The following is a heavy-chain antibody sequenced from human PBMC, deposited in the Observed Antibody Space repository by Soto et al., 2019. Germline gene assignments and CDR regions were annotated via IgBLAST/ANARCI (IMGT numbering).Heavy chain of an antibody. J-gene: IGHJ3*02. V-gene: IGHV1-69*13. Sequence: SVKVSCKASGGTFSSYAISWVRQAPGQGLEWMGGIIPIFGTANYAQKFQGRVTITADESTSTAYMELSSLRSEDTAVYYCARDYGSGSLGAFDIWGQGTMVTVPS. D-gene: IGHD3-10*01. CDR2: IIPIFGTA. CDR1: GGTFSSYA. CDR3: ARDYGSGSLGAFDI.